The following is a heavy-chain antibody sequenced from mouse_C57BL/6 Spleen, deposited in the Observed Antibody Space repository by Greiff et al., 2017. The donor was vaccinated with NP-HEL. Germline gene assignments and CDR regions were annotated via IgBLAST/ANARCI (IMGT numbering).Heavy chain of an antibody. V-gene: IGHV10-1*01. D-gene: IGHD2-1*01. J-gene: IGHJ1*03. Sequence: EPGGGLVQPKGSLKLSCAASGFSFNTYAMNWVRQAPGKGLEWVARIRSKSNNYATYYADSVKDRFTISRDDSESMLYLQMNNLKTEDTAMYYCVRPSTRYWYFDVWGTGTTVTVSS. CDR3: VRPSTRYWYFDV. CDR2: IRSKSNNYAT. CDR1: GFSFNTYA.